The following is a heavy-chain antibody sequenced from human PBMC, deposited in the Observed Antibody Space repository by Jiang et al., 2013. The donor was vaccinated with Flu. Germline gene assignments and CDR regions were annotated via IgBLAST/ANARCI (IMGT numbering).Heavy chain of an antibody. CDR1: GGPFRNNY. CDR2: RHHKGET. V-gene: IGHV4-59*01. CDR3: VRDFVGASDVFDI. J-gene: IGHJ3*02. Sequence: LLKPSETLSLTCSVSGGPFRNNYWSWIRQSPEKGLEWIGYRHHKGETNHNPSLQNRVTISLDESKYQFSLNLTSVTATDTAVYYCVRDFVGASDVFDIWGQGAEVTVSS. D-gene: IGHD3-16*01.